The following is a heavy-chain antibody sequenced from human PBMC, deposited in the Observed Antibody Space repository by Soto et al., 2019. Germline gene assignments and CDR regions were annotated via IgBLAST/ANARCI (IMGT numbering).Heavy chain of an antibody. V-gene: IGHV1-69*13. CDR3: ARDKGMATRERGEYYYGMDV. D-gene: IGHD5-12*01. Sequence: SVKVSCKASGGTFSRYSISWVRQAPGQGLEWMGGVIPIFGTANYAQKFQGRVTITADESTSTAYMELSSLRSEDTAVYYCARDKGMATRERGEYYYGMDVWGQGTTVTVSS. CDR2: VIPIFGTA. J-gene: IGHJ6*02. CDR1: GGTFSRYS.